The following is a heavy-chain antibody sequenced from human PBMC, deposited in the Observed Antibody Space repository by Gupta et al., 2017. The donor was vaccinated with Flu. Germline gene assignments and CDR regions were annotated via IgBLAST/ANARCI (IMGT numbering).Heavy chain of an antibody. V-gene: IGHV3-30*03. CDR2: MSYDGSNN. CDR3: ARRYGSTLWDFDP. Sequence: ASGFIFSDYGMHWVRQAPGKGLEWVAVMSYDGSNNYYADSVKGRFTISRDNSKNTLDLQMNSLRVEDTAVYYCARRYGSTLWDFDPWGPGTLVTVSS. D-gene: IGHD6-13*01. J-gene: IGHJ5*02. CDR1: GFIFSDYG.